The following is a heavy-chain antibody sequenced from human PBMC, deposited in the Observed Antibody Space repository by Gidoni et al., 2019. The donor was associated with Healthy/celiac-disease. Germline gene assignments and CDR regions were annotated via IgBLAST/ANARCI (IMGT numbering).Heavy chain of an antibody. CDR3: AKDSGDVYKDY. J-gene: IGHJ4*02. CDR1: GLTFEDYA. Sequence: EVQLVESGGGLVQPGRSLRLSCAASGLTFEDYAMHWVRQAPGKGLEWFAGISWNSVSIGYADSVKGRFTISRDNAKNSLYLQMNSLRAEDTALYYCAKDSGDVYKDYWGQGTLVTVSS. D-gene: IGHD6-25*01. V-gene: IGHV3-9*01. CDR2: ISWNSVSI.